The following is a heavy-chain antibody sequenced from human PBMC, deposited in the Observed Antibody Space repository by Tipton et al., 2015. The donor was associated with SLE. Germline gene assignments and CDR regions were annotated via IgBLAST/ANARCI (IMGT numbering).Heavy chain of an antibody. CDR3: AREAAVVTPGAFDV. V-gene: IGHV4-59*01. D-gene: IGHD4-23*01. Sequence: TLSLTCTVSGGSICSYYWSWIRQSPGKGLEWIGFVHRSRGTNYNPSLQSRVTMSVQTSKNQFSLKLTPVTAADTAVYYCAREAAVVTPGAFDVWGLGTKVTVSS. J-gene: IGHJ3*01. CDR1: GGSICSYY. CDR2: VHRSRGT.